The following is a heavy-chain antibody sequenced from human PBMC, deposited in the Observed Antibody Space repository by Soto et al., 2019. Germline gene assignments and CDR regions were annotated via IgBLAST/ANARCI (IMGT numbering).Heavy chain of an antibody. CDR3: TKGSSGWAYLYYYGMDV. CDR2: TYYRSKWYN. D-gene: IGHD6-19*01. CDR1: GDSVSSNSAA. J-gene: IGHJ6*02. Sequence: PSQTLSLTCAISGDSVSSNSAAGNWIRQSPSRGLEWLGRTYYRSKWYNDYAVSVKSRITINPDTSKNQFSLQLNSVTPEDTAVYYYTKGSSGWAYLYYYGMDVWRQGTTVTVSS. V-gene: IGHV6-1*01.